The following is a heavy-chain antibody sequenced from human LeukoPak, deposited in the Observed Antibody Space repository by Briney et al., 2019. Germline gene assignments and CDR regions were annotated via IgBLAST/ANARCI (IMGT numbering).Heavy chain of an antibody. CDR1: GFSVDSNY. J-gene: IGHJ5*01. V-gene: IGHV3-53*01. CDR2: IYSNGKE. CDR3: ARESPTSGIDS. D-gene: IGHD2-15*01. Sequence: GSLRLSCSASGFSVDSNYMSWVRQAPGKGLEWVSVIYSNGKEYYAESAKGRFTISRDISKNSLDLQMNRLRGEDTAVYYCARESPTSGIDSWGQGTLVIVSS.